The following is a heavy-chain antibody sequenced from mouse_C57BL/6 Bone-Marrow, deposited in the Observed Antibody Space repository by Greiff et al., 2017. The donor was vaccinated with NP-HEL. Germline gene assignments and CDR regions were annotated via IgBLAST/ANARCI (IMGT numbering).Heavy chain of an antibody. CDR3: ARSVYFEG. Sequence: VKLVESGAELVRPGASVKLSCKASGYTFTSYGISWVKQRTGQGLEWIGEIYPRSGNTYYNEKFKGKATLTADKSSSTAYMELRSLTSEDSAGYFWARSVYFEGWGTGTTVTVSS. CDR1: GYTFTSYG. J-gene: IGHJ1*03. V-gene: IGHV1-81*01. CDR2: IYPRSGNT.